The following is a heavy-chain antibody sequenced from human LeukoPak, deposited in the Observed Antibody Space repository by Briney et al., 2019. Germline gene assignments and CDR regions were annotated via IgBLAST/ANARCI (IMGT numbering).Heavy chain of an antibody. Sequence: GGSLRLSCAASGFTVSSNYMNWVRQAPGKGLEWVSVTYSGGTTYYADSVKGRFSISRDNSKNTLWLQMNSLRAEDTAVYYCARAGGYYFDYWGQGTLVTVSS. CDR3: ARAGGYYFDY. V-gene: IGHV3-53*01. CDR2: TYSGGTT. D-gene: IGHD3-16*01. CDR1: GFTVSSNY. J-gene: IGHJ4*02.